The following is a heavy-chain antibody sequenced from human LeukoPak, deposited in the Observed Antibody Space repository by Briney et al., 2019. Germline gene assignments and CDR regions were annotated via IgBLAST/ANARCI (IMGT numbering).Heavy chain of an antibody. J-gene: IGHJ6*03. Sequence: GGSLRLSCAASGFTFSSYAMSWVRQAPGKGLEWVSAISGSGSTKYYADSVKGRFTISRDNAKNSLFLQMNSLRAEDTAVYYCARVLRYCSGGNCYSGGLGYMDVWGKGTTVTISS. CDR3: ARVLRYCSGGNCYSGGLGYMDV. V-gene: IGHV3-23*01. CDR2: ISGSGSTK. D-gene: IGHD2-15*01. CDR1: GFTFSSYA.